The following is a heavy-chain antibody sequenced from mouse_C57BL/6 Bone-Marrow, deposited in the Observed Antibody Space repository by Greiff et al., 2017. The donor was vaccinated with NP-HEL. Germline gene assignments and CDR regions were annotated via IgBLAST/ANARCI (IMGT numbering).Heavy chain of an antibody. CDR2: INPYNGGT. Sequence: EVQLQQSGPVLVKPGASVKMSCKASGYTFTDYYMNWVKQSHGKSLEWIGVINPYNGGTSYNQKFKGKATLTVDKSSSTAYMELNSLTSEDSAVYYCARDSLGRAYGGQGTLVTVSA. V-gene: IGHV1-19*01. CDR1: GYTFTDYY. D-gene: IGHD4-1*01. J-gene: IGHJ3*01. CDR3: ARDSLGRAY.